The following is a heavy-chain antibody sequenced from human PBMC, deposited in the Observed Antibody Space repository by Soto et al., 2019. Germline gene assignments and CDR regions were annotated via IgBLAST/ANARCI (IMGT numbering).Heavy chain of an antibody. Sequence: EVQLVESGGGLVKPGGSLRLSCAASGFTFSTYSMNWVRQAPGKGLEWVSSISSSSSDIYYADSVKGRLTISRDNAKNSLYLQMNSLRVEDTAVYYCARVLGGSYYYFDYWGQGTLVTVSS. D-gene: IGHD1-26*01. CDR2: ISSSSSDI. J-gene: IGHJ4*02. V-gene: IGHV3-21*01. CDR3: ARVLGGSYYYFDY. CDR1: GFTFSTYS.